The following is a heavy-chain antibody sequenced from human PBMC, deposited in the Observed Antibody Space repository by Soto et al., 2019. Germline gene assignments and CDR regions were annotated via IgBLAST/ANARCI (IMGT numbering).Heavy chain of an antibody. CDR1: GLTFTSSA. Sequence: QVQLVQSGPEVKKPGTSVKVSCKASGLTFTSSAIQWVRQARGQRLEWIGWIVVGNGNTNYAQKFQKRVTITRDMSTSTAYMEVSRRRSEETAVYCCARAVCGFDTRGSLPYGVDVWGRGTTVTVSS. CDR2: IVVGNGNT. CDR3: ARAVCGFDTRGSLPYGVDV. D-gene: IGHD3-16*01. V-gene: IGHV1-58*02. J-gene: IGHJ6*02.